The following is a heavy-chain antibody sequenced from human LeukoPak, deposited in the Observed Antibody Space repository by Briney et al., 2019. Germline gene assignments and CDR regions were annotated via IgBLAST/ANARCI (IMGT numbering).Heavy chain of an antibody. CDR1: GYTFTTYG. Sequence: ASVKVSCEASGYTFTTYGISWVRQAPGQGLEWMGWISGYNGNTKYVQNLQGRVTMTTDTSTSTAYMELRSLRSDDTAVYYCARVTGLSVEGSGYSIDYWGQGTLVTVSS. CDR3: ARVTGLSVEGSGYSIDY. J-gene: IGHJ4*02. CDR2: ISGYNGNT. D-gene: IGHD3-22*01. V-gene: IGHV1-18*01.